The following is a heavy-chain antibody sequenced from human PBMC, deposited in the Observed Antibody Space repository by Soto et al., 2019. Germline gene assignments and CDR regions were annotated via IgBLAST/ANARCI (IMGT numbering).Heavy chain of an antibody. CDR1: GGTFSSYT. CDR2: IIPILGIA. V-gene: IGHV1-69*02. Sequence: SVKVSCKASGGTFSSYTISWVRQAPGQGLEWMGRIIPILGIANYAQKFQGRVTITADKSTSTAYMELSSLRSEDTAVYYCATPRSGYYAGCNDYWGQGTLVTVS. CDR3: ATPRSGYYAGCNDY. D-gene: IGHD3-3*01. J-gene: IGHJ4*02.